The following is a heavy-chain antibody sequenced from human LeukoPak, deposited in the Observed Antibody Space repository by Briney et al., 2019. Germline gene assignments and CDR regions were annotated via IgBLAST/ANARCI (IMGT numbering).Heavy chain of an antibody. CDR3: ARAPSDSWFDP. V-gene: IGHV4-31*03. J-gene: IGHJ5*02. CDR2: NYYSGST. CDR1: GVSVSSGIYY. Sequence: SETLSLTCTVSGVSVSSGIYYWSWIRQHPGRGLEWIGYNYYSGSTYYNPSLKSRVTISVGTSKSQFSLKLSSVTAADTAVYYCARAPSDSWFDPWGQGTLVTVSS. D-gene: IGHD2-21*02.